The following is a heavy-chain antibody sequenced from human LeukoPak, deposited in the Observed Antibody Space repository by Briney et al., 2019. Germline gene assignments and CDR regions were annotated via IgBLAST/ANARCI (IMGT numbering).Heavy chain of an antibody. CDR2: ISYDGSNK. J-gene: IGHJ3*02. CDR3: ARRYFDWLSPDWDAFDI. D-gene: IGHD3-9*01. CDR1: GFTFSSYA. Sequence: GSLRLSCAASGFTFSSYAMHWVRQAPGKGLEWVAVISYDGSNKYYADSVKGRFTISRDNSKNTLYLQMNSLRAEDTAVYYCARRYFDWLSPDWDAFDIWGQGTMVTVSS. V-gene: IGHV3-30-3*01.